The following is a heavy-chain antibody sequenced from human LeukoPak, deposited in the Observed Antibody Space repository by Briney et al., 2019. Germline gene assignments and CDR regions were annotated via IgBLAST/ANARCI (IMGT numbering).Heavy chain of an antibody. D-gene: IGHD4-23*01. CDR2: IIPIFGTP. CDR1: GGTFSSYA. J-gene: IGHJ3*02. V-gene: IGHV1-69*05. CDR3: ARDLPDFSLRISSGGFDI. Sequence: ASVKVSCKASGGTFSSYAISWVRQAPGQGLEWMGGIIPIFGTPNYAQKFQGRVMITTDESTSTAYMELSSLRSEDTAVYYCARDLPDFSLRISSGGFDIWGQGTMVTVSS.